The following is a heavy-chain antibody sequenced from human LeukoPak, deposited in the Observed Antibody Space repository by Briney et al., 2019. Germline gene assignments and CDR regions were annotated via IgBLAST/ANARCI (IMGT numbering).Heavy chain of an antibody. V-gene: IGHV4-59*01. D-gene: IGHD1-14*01. Sequence: KASETLSLTCTVSGGSISSYYWSWIRPPPGKGLEWIGYIYYSGSTNYNPSLKSRVTISVDTSENQFSLELSSVTAADTAVYYCARVRSWSGYFDYWGEGAMVTVSS. J-gene: IGHJ4*02. CDR1: GGSISSYY. CDR2: IYYSGST. CDR3: ARVRSWSGYFDY.